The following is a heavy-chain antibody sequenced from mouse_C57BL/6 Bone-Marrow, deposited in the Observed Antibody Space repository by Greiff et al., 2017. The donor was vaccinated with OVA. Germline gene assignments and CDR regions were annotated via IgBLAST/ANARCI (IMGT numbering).Heavy chain of an antibody. CDR3: ARFYYGPLAY. D-gene: IGHD1-1*01. Sequence: VKLQQSGAEVVRPGASVKLSCKASGYTFTDHYINWVKQRPGQGLEWIARIYPGSGNTYYNEKFKGKATLTAEKSSNTAYMQLSSLTSEDSAVYFCARFYYGPLAYWGQGTLVTVSA. J-gene: IGHJ3*01. CDR1: GYTFTDHY. V-gene: IGHV1-76*01. CDR2: IYPGSGNT.